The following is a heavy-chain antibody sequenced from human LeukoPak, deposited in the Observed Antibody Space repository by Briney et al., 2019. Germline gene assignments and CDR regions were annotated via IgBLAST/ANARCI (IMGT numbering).Heavy chain of an antibody. V-gene: IGHV3-74*01. CDR2: INSDGSST. Sequence: PGGSLRLSCAASGFTFSSYWMHWVRQAPGKGLVWVSRINSDGSSTSYADSVKGRFTISRDNAKNTLYLQMNSLRAEDTAVYYCARGYYGSDYYFDYWGQGALVTVSS. D-gene: IGHD3-10*01. J-gene: IGHJ4*02. CDR3: ARGYYGSDYYFDY. CDR1: GFTFSSYW.